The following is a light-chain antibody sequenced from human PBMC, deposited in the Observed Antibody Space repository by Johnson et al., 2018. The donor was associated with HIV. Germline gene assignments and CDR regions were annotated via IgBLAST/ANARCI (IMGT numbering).Light chain of an antibody. Sequence: QSVLTQPPSVSAAPGQKVTISCSGSSSNIGNNYVSWYQQLPGTAPKFLIYDNNKRPSGIPDRFSGSKSGTSATLGITGLQTGDDADYYCGTWDSSLSQGVFGTGTKVTVL. V-gene: IGLV1-51*01. J-gene: IGLJ1*01. CDR3: GTWDSSLSQGV. CDR2: DNN. CDR1: SSNIGNNY.